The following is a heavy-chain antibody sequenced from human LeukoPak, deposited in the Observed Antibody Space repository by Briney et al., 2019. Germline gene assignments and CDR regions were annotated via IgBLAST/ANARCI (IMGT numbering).Heavy chain of an antibody. CDR3: ARESMLNYYDSSGYYYSFDY. V-gene: IGHV4-4*07. J-gene: IGHJ4*02. D-gene: IGHD3-22*01. CDR2: IYTSGST. CDR1: GGSISSYY. Sequence: SETLSLTCTVSGGSISSYYWSWIRQPAGKGLEWIGRIYTSGSTNYNPSLKSRVTMSVDTSKNQFSLKLSSVTAADPAVYYCARESMLNYYDSSGYYYSFDYWGQGTLVTVSS.